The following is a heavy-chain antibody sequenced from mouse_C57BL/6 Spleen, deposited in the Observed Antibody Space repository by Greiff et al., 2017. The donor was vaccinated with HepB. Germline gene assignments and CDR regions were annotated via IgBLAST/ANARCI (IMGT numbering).Heavy chain of an antibody. CDR3: ARSPHRAYAMDY. D-gene: IGHD3-1*01. CDR1: GFTFTDYY. Sequence: DVMLVESGGGLVQPGGSLSLSCAASGFTFTDYYMSWVRQPPGKALEWLGFIRNKANGYTTEYSASVKGRLTITRDNTQSILYLKMNALRAEDSATYYCARSPHRAYAMDYWGQGTSVTVSS. V-gene: IGHV7-3*01. CDR2: IRNKANGYTT. J-gene: IGHJ4*01.